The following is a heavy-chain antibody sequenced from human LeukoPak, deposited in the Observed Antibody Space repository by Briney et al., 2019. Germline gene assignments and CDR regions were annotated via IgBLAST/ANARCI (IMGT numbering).Heavy chain of an antibody. Sequence: PGGSLRLSCAASGFTFSSYGMHWVRQAPGKGLEWVAFIRYDGSNKYYADSVKGRFTISRDNSKNTLYLQMNSLRAEDTAVYYCAKGDLGQLLPPLIDYWGQGTLVTISS. CDR3: AKGDLGQLLPPLIDY. J-gene: IGHJ4*02. V-gene: IGHV3-30*02. CDR2: IRYDGSNK. CDR1: GFTFSSYG. D-gene: IGHD5-18*01.